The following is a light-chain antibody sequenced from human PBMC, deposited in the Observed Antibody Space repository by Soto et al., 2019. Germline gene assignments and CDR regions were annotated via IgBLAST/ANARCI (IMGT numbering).Light chain of an antibody. CDR1: QSVRGY. V-gene: IGKV3-11*01. Sequence: EIVLTQSPATLSLSPGERATLSCRASQSVRGYLGWYQQKPGQPPRLLIYDTSNRATGIPARFSGSGSETDFTLTISSLEPEDFAVYYCQQRSAWPLTFGGETKVEIK. CDR2: DTS. CDR3: QQRSAWPLT. J-gene: IGKJ4*01.